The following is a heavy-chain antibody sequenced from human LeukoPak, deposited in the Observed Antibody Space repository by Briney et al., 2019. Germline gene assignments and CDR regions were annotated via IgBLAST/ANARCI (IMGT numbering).Heavy chain of an antibody. Sequence: SETLSLTCTVSGGSISSSSYYWGWIRQPPGKGLEWIGSIYYSGSTYYNPSLKSRITMSVDTSKNQFSLKLSSVTAADTAVYYCARGSCGGSCYVGGYYFDYWGQGTLVTVSS. CDR3: ARGSCGGSCYVGGYYFDY. CDR1: GGSISSSSYY. CDR2: IYYSGST. D-gene: IGHD2-15*01. V-gene: IGHV4-39*07. J-gene: IGHJ4*02.